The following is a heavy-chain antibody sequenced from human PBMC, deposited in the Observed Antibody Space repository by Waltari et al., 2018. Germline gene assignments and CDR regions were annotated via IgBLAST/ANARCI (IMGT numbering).Heavy chain of an antibody. CDR3: ARHCSSSSCYRD. D-gene: IGHD2-2*02. V-gene: IGHV4-39*01. CDR2: IYYSGST. CDR1: CGSISSSSYY. J-gene: IGHJ4*02. Sequence: QLQLQESGPGLVKPSETLSLSCTVSCGSISSSSYYWGWIRQPPGKGLEWIGSIYYSGSTYYNPSLKSRVTISVDTSKNQFSLKLSSVTAADTAVYYCARHCSSSSCYRDWGQGTLVTVSS.